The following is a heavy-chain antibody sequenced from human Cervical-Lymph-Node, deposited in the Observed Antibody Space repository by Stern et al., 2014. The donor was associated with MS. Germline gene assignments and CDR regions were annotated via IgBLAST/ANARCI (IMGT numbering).Heavy chain of an antibody. D-gene: IGHD6-19*01. CDR1: GYTFSKYG. CDR2: SSGHNEDT. Sequence: QVQLVESGAEVEKPGGSVKVSCTTSGYTFSKYGISWVRQAPGQGLEWMGWSSGHNEDTNYVEKYQGRVTMTTDTSTSTAYLELRSLRSDYTAVYYCARDPHIAVAGTGGGFDPWGQGTLVTVAS. V-gene: IGHV1-18*01. J-gene: IGHJ5*02. CDR3: ARDPHIAVAGTGGGFDP.